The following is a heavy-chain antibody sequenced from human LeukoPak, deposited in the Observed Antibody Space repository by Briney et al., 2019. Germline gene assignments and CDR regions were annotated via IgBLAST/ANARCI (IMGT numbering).Heavy chain of an antibody. D-gene: IGHD2-15*01. J-gene: IGHJ4*02. CDR1: GYTLTELS. V-gene: IGHV1-24*01. CDR3: ATARREVVVAATLGY. Sequence: ASVKVSCKVSGYTLTELSMHWVRQAPGKGLEWMGGFDPEDGETTYAQKFQGRVTMTEDTSTDTAYMELSSLRSEDTAVYYCATARREVVVAATLGYWGQGTLVTVSS. CDR2: FDPEDGET.